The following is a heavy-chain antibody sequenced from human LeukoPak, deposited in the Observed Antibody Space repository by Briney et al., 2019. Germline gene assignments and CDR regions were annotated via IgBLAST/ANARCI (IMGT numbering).Heavy chain of an antibody. D-gene: IGHD6-13*01. J-gene: IGHJ4*02. CDR2: IYYSGST. CDR3: AGEQLVLHYFGY. Sequence: SETLSLTCTVSGGSISSYYWSWIRQPPGKGLEWIGYIYYSGSTNYNPSLKSRVTISVDTSKNQFSLKLSSVTAADTAVYYCAGEQLVLHYFGYWGQGTLVTVSS. V-gene: IGHV4-59*01. CDR1: GGSISSYY.